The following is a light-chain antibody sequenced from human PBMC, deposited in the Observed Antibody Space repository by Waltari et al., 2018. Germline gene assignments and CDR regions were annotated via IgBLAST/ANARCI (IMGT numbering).Light chain of an antibody. V-gene: IGLV2-11*01. CDR1: SSDVGGYNY. CDR3: CSYAGSYTFV. J-gene: IGLJ2*01. Sequence: QSALTQPRSVSGSPGQSVTISCTGTSSDVGGYNYVSWYQQHPGKAPKFMIYDVNKRPSGVPDRFSGSNSGTTASLTISGLQAEDEADYYCCSYAGSYTFVFGGGTKLTVL. CDR2: DVN.